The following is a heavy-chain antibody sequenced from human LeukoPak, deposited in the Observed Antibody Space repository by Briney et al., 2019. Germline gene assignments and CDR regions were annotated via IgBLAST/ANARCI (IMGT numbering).Heavy chain of an antibody. Sequence: SETLSLTCTVSGGSISSHYWSWIRQPPGKGLEWIGYIYYSGSTNYNPSLKSRVTISVDTSKNQFSLKLSSVTAADTAVYYCAREILTGYYNVDNWFDPWGQGTLVTVSS. J-gene: IGHJ5*02. CDR2: IYYSGST. D-gene: IGHD3-9*01. CDR1: GGSISSHY. V-gene: IGHV4-59*11. CDR3: AREILTGYYNVDNWFDP.